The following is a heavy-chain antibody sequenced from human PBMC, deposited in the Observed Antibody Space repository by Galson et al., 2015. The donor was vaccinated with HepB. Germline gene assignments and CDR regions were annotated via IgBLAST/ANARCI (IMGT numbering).Heavy chain of an antibody. Sequence: QSGAEVKKPGESLKISCKGSGYNFAISWIGWVRQMPGKGLEWMGIIYPGDSDTRYSPSFQGQVTISTDKSISTAYLQWSSLKASDTAMYYCARLNWGSSPAGAFDIWGQGTMVTVSS. CDR2: IYPGDSDT. V-gene: IGHV5-51*01. D-gene: IGHD3-16*01. CDR1: GYNFAISW. J-gene: IGHJ3*02. CDR3: ARLNWGSSPAGAFDI.